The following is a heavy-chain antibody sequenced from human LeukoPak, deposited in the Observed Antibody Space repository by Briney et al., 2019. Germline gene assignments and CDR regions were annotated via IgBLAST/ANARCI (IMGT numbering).Heavy chain of an antibody. V-gene: IGHV6-1*01. CDR1: GGSISSYY. D-gene: IGHD6-19*01. CDR2: TYYRSKWYN. CDR3: AREDDIAVAGSIDY. Sequence: TLSLTCTVSGGSISSYYWNWIRQSPSRGLEWLGRTYYRSKWYNDYAVSVKSRITINPDTSKNQFSLQLNSVTPEDTAVYYCAREDDIAVAGSIDYWGQGTLVTVSS. J-gene: IGHJ4*02.